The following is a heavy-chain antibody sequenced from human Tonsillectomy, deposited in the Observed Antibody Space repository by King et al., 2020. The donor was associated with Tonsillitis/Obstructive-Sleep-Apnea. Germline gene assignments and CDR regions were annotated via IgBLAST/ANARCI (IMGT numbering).Heavy chain of an antibody. CDR3: ARPREAGRDDAFDI. Sequence: VQLQQGGAGLLKPSETLSLTCAVYGGSFSAYDWSWIRQPPGKGLEWVGEIIHSGSTNYSPSLKSRVTISVETSKNPFSLKLSSVTAADTAVYYCARPREAGRDDAFDIWGQGTMVTVSS. J-gene: IGHJ3*02. V-gene: IGHV4-34*12. D-gene: IGHD6-19*01. CDR2: IIHSGST. CDR1: GGSFSAYD.